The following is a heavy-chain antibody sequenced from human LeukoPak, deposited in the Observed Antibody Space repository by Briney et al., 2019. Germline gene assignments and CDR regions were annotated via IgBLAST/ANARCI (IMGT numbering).Heavy chain of an antibody. CDR2: IYYSGST. V-gene: IGHV4-39*07. D-gene: IGHD6-19*01. Sequence: SETLSLTYTVSGGSISSSSYYWGWIRQPPGKGLEWIGSIYYSGSTYYNPSLKSRVTISVDTSKNQFSLKLSSVTAADTAVYYCAREESVAGTLDYWGQGTLVTVSS. CDR1: GGSISSSSYY. CDR3: AREESVAGTLDY. J-gene: IGHJ4*02.